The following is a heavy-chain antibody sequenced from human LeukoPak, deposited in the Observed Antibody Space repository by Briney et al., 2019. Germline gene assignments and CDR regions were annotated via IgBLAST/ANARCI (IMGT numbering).Heavy chain of an antibody. Sequence: ASVKVSCKASGYTFTSYGISWVRQAPGQGLEWMGWISPYNGNTNYAQKLQGRVTMTTDTSTSTAYMDLRSLRSDDTAVYYCARKLYDSSRYGQTYYFDYWGQGTLATVSS. CDR2: ISPYNGNT. V-gene: IGHV1-18*01. CDR1: GYTFTSYG. D-gene: IGHD3-22*01. J-gene: IGHJ4*02. CDR3: ARKLYDSSRYGQTYYFDY.